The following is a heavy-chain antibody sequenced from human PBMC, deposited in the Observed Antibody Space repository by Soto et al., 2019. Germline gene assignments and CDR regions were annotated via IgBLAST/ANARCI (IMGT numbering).Heavy chain of an antibody. J-gene: IGHJ4*02. D-gene: IGHD6-19*01. CDR3: ARLIPPSGWFTSGNYFDY. CDR2: IYYSGST. Sequence: SETLSLTCTVSGGSISSSSYYWGWIRQPPGKGLEWIGSIYYSGSTYYNPSLKSRVTISVDTSKNQFSLKLSSVTAADTAVYYCARLIPPSGWFTSGNYFDYWGQGTLVTSPQ. V-gene: IGHV4-39*01. CDR1: GGSISSSSYY.